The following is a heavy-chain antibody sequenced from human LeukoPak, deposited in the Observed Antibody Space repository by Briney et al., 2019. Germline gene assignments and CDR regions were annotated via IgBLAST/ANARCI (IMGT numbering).Heavy chain of an antibody. Sequence: ASVKVSCKASGGSFSSYTINWVRQAPGQGLEWKGRSIPILNITNDAQKLQGRVTITADKSTSTAYMDLNSLRSEDTALYYCARAQVDSDAFDIWGQGTMVTVSS. CDR1: GGSFSSYT. V-gene: IGHV1-69*02. CDR3: ARAQVDSDAFDI. D-gene: IGHD5-12*01. CDR2: SIPILNIT. J-gene: IGHJ3*02.